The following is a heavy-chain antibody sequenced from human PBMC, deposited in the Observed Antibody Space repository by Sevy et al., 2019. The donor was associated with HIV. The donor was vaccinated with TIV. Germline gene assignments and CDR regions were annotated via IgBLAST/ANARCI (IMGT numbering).Heavy chain of an antibody. CDR3: ARDRLDGYYYGMDV. CDR2: ISSSSSYI. CDR1: GFTFSSYS. V-gene: IGHV3-21*01. Sequence: GESLKISCAASGFTFSSYSMNWVRQAPGKGLEWVSSISSSSSYIYYAASVKGRFTISRDNAKNSLHLQMNSLRADDTAVYYCARDRLDGYYYGMDVWGQGTTVTVSS. D-gene: IGHD1-1*01. J-gene: IGHJ6*02.